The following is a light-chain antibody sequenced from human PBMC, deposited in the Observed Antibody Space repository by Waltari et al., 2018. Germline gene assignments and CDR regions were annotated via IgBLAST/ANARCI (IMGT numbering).Light chain of an antibody. V-gene: IGKV1-5*03. J-gene: IGKJ2*01. CDR3: QQYNSYPYT. CDR2: KTS. Sequence: DIQMTQSPSTLSASMGDRVTITCRASQTVNSLLAWYQQKPGQAPKLLIYKTSALESGVPSRFRGSGSGTEFTLTISSLQPDDFATYYCQQYNSYPYTFGQGTNLEI. CDR1: QTVNSL.